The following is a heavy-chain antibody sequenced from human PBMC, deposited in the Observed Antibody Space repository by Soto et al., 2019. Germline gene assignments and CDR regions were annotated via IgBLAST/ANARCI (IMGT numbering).Heavy chain of an antibody. CDR1: GFTFDDYA. V-gene: IGHV3-9*01. Sequence: DVQLVESGGGLVQPGRSLRLSCAASGFTFDDYAMHWVRQAPGKGLEWVSGISWNGGSVGYADSVKGRFTISRDNAKNSLYLQMNTLRGEDTALYYCAKDRRYFDAYGMDVWGQGTTVIVSS. D-gene: IGHD3-9*01. CDR2: ISWNGGSV. CDR3: AKDRRYFDAYGMDV. J-gene: IGHJ6*02.